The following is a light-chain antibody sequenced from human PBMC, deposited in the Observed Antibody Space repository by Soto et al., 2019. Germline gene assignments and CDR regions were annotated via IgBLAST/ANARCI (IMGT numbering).Light chain of an antibody. CDR1: QSVSTY. J-gene: IGKJ2*01. CDR3: QQRSNWPRT. V-gene: IGKV3-11*01. Sequence: EIVLTQSPATLSLSPGERATLSCRASQSVSTYLAWYQQKPGQAPRLLIYDASNRATGTPARFSGSGSGTDFTLTISILESEYFAVYYCQQRSNWPRTFGQGTKLEIK. CDR2: DAS.